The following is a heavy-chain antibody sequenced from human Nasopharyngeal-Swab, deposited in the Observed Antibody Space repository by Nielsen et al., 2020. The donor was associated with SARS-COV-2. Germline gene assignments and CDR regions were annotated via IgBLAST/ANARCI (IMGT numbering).Heavy chain of an antibody. D-gene: IGHD2-2*01. Sequence: WVRQAPGQGLEWMGGIIPIFGTANYAQKFQGRVTITADKSTSTAYMELSRLRSEDTAVYYCASPYCSSTSCRLSYYYGMDVWGQGTTVTVSS. J-gene: IGHJ6*02. V-gene: IGHV1-69*06. CDR3: ASPYCSSTSCRLSYYYGMDV. CDR2: IIPIFGTA.